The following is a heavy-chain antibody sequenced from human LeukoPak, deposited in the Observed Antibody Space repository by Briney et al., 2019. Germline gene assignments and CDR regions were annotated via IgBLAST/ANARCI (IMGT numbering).Heavy chain of an antibody. Sequence: ASVKVSCKASGYTFTSYGISWVRQAPGQGLEWMGWISAYNGNTNYAQKLQGRVTMTTDTSTSTAYMELRSLRSDDTAVYYRARDAVDGDYEYGMDVWGQGTTVTVSS. CDR3: ARDAVDGDYEYGMDV. J-gene: IGHJ6*02. CDR1: GYTFTSYG. V-gene: IGHV1-18*01. D-gene: IGHD4-17*01. CDR2: ISAYNGNT.